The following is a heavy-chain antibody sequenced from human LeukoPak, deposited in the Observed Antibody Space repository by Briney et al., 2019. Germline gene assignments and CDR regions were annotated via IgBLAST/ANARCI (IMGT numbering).Heavy chain of an antibody. J-gene: IGHJ4*02. Sequence: GGSLRLSCAASGFTFSSYAMHWVRQAPGKGLEWVAVISYDGSNKYYADSVKGRFTISRDNSKNTLYLQMNSLRAEDTAVYYCHITWLFGWGYFDYWGQGTLVTVSS. CDR1: GFTFSSYA. CDR2: ISYDGSNK. D-gene: IGHD3-22*01. V-gene: IGHV3-30-3*01. CDR3: HITWLFGWGYFDY.